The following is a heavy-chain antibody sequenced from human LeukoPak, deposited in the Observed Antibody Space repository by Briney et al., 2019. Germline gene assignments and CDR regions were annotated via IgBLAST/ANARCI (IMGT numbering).Heavy chain of an antibody. CDR2: IYPGDSDT. J-gene: IGHJ4*02. Sequence: GESLKISCKGSGYSFTSYWIGWVRQMPGKGLEWMGIIYPGDSDTRYSPSFQGQVTISADKSISTAYLQWSSLKASDTAMYYCARHNLPRWLQTPFDYWGQGTLVTVSS. V-gene: IGHV5-51*01. CDR3: ARHNLPRWLQTPFDY. D-gene: IGHD5-24*01. CDR1: GYSFTSYW.